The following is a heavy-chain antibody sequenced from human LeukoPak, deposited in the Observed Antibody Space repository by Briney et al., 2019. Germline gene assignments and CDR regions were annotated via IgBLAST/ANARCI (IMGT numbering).Heavy chain of an antibody. Sequence: ASVKVSCKASEYTFIGYYIHWVRQAPGQGLEWMGWINPRSGGRNYAQKFQGRVSLTRDTSIKTAYMELSRLTFDDTAVYYCARDITDGWLGPWGQGTLVTVSS. CDR2: INPRSGGR. CDR3: ARDITDGWLGP. J-gene: IGHJ5*02. V-gene: IGHV1-2*02. D-gene: IGHD1-14*01. CDR1: EYTFIGYY.